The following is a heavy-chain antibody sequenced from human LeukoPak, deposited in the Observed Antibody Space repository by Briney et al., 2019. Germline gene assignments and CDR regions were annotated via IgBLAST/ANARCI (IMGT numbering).Heavy chain of an antibody. D-gene: IGHD3-22*01. Sequence: GASVKVSCKASGGTFSSYAISWVRPAPGQGLEWMGRIIPILGIANYAQKFQGRVTITADKSTSTAYMELSSLRSEDTAVYYCARAPPYYYDSSGYFDYWGQGTLVTVSS. V-gene: IGHV1-69*04. J-gene: IGHJ4*02. CDR2: IIPILGIA. CDR3: ARAPPYYYDSSGYFDY. CDR1: GGTFSSYA.